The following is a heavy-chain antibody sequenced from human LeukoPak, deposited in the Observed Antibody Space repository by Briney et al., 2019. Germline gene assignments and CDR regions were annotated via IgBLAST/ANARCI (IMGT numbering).Heavy chain of an antibody. D-gene: IGHD1-1*01. J-gene: IGHJ6*02. CDR2: IYSGGST. CDR3: ARDKGVLERARVRYYYGMDV. V-gene: IGHV3-66*01. CDR1: GFTVSSSY. Sequence: GGSLRLSCAASGFTVSSSYMSWVRQAPGKGLEWVSVIYSGGSTCYADSVKGRFTISRDNSKNTLYLQMNSLRAEDTAVYYCARDKGVLERARVRYYYGMDVWGQGTTVTVSS.